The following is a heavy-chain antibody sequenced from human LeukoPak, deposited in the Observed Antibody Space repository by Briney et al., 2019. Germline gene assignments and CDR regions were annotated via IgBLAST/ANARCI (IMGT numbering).Heavy chain of an antibody. D-gene: IGHD1-26*01. CDR3: ARDCKGADYYMDV. V-gene: IGHV1-2*02. CDR1: GYTFTGYY. J-gene: IGHJ6*03. Sequence: ASVKVSCKASGYTFTGYYMHWVRQAPGQGLEWMGWINPNSGGTNYAQKFQGRVTMTRDTSISTAYMELSRLRSDDTAVYYCARDCKGADYYMDVWGKGTTVTVSS. CDR2: INPNSGGT.